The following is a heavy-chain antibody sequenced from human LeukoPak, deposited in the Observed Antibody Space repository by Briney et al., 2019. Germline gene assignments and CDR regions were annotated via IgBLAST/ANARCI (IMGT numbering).Heavy chain of an antibody. D-gene: IGHD3-22*01. CDR2: IKQDGSEK. CDR1: GFTFSSYW. V-gene: IGHV3-7*03. CDR3: VCSGYYFFDY. J-gene: IGHJ4*02. Sequence: GGSLRLSCAASGFTFSSYWMSWVRQAPGKGLEWVANIKQDGSEKYYVDSVKGRFTISRDNAKISLYLQMNSLRAEDTAVYYCVCSGYYFFDYWGQGTLVTVSS.